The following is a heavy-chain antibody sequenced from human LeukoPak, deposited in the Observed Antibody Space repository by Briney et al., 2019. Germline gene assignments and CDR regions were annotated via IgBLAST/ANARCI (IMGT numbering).Heavy chain of an antibody. J-gene: IGHJ4*02. V-gene: IGHV3-74*01. CDR2: TKIDGTTT. Sequence: GGSLRLSCAASGFSFSDYCIHWVRQAPGKGLVWVSRTKIDGTTTSYADSVKGRFTISRDTAKNTLYLQMNSLRAEDTAVYYCAKLDDVGGLDYWGQGTLVTVSS. CDR1: GFSFSDYC. CDR3: AKLDDVGGLDY. D-gene: IGHD2-15*01.